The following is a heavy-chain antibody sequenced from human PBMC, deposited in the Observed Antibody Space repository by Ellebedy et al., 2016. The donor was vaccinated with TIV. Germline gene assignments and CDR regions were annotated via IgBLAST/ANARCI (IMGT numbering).Heavy chain of an antibody. D-gene: IGHD2-15*01. CDR1: GFTFSSYW. J-gene: IGHJ5*02. Sequence: GESLKISCAASGFTFSSYWMSWVRQAPGKGLEWVANIKQDGSEKYYVDSVKGRFTISRDNAKNSLYLQMNSLRAEDTAVYYCARGPDLVVVAATRLYWFDPWGQGTLVTVSS. CDR3: ARGPDLVVVAATRLYWFDP. V-gene: IGHV3-7*01. CDR2: IKQDGSEK.